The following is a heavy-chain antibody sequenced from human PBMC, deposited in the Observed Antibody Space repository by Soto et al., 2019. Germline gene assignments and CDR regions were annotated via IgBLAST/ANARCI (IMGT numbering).Heavy chain of an antibody. J-gene: IGHJ4*02. CDR2: ISSTSTHT. V-gene: IGHV3-11*06. D-gene: IGHD5-18*01. CDR1: GFTFSDFF. CDR3: ERDRSYGDVDY. Sequence: GGSLRLSCAASGFTFSDFFMSWLRQAPGKRLEWVSFISSTSTHTTYADSVKGRFTVSRDNAKNSLYLQMTSLRVEDTAVYYCERDRSYGDVDYWGPGTLVTVYS.